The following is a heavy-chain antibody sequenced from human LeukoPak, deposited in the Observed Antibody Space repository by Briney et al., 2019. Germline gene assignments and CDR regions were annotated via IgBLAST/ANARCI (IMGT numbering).Heavy chain of an antibody. Sequence: GGSLRLSCAASGFTVSSNYMSWVRQAPGKGLEWASVIYSGGSTYYADSVKGRFTISRDNSKNTLYLQMNSLRAEDTAVYYCASRLLLWLGEENAFDIWGQGTMVTVSS. CDR1: GFTVSSNY. D-gene: IGHD3-10*01. V-gene: IGHV3-53*01. CDR3: ASRLLLWLGEENAFDI. J-gene: IGHJ3*02. CDR2: IYSGGST.